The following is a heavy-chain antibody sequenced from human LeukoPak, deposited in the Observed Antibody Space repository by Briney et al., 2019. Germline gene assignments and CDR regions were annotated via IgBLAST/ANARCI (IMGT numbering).Heavy chain of an antibody. CDR2: ISTSGSRI. V-gene: IGHV3-48*02. CDR1: GFPFSSSS. Sequence: GGSLRLSCEASGFPFSSSSMNWVRQAPGKGLEWVSYISTSGSRIYYADSVKGRFTISRDNAKNSLYLQMNSLGDEDTAVYYCAVFGYGSGSRDYWGQGTLVTVSS. D-gene: IGHD3-10*01. CDR3: AVFGYGSGSRDY. J-gene: IGHJ4*02.